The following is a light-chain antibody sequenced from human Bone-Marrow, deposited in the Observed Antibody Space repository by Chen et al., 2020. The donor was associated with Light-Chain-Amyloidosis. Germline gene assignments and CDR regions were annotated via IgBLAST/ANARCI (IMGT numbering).Light chain of an antibody. V-gene: IGLV3-21*02. CDR1: NIGSTS. Sequence: SYVLTQPSSVSVAPGQTAKIACGGNNIGSTSVHGYQQTPGQAPLLVVYDDSDRPSGIPERLSGSNSGNTATLTISRVEAGDEADYYCQVWDRSSDRPVFGGGTKLTVL. CDR3: QVWDRSSDRPV. J-gene: IGLJ3*02. CDR2: DDS.